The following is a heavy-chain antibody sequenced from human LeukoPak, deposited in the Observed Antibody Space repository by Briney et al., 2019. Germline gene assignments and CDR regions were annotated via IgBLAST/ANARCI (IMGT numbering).Heavy chain of an antibody. Sequence: GGSLRLSCAASGFTFSSYSMNWVRQAPGKGLEWVSSISSSSSYIYYADSVKGRFTISRDIAKNSLYLQMNSLRAEDTAVYYCARDSPRTTRDYWGQGTLVTVSS. V-gene: IGHV3-21*01. CDR3: ARDSPRTTRDY. D-gene: IGHD1-1*01. J-gene: IGHJ4*02. CDR1: GFTFSSYS. CDR2: ISSSSSYI.